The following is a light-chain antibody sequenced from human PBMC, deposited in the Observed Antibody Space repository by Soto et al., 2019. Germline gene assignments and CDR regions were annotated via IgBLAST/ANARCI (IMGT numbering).Light chain of an antibody. CDR3: SSYTSSSTLV. Sequence: QSALTQPRSVSGSPGQSVTISCTGTSSDVGRYNYVSWYQQHPGKAPKLIIYDVTKRPSGVPDRFSGSKSGNTASLTISGLQAEDEVDYYCSSYTSSSTLVFGGGTQLTVL. CDR2: DVT. J-gene: IGLJ2*01. CDR1: SSDVGRYNY. V-gene: IGLV2-11*01.